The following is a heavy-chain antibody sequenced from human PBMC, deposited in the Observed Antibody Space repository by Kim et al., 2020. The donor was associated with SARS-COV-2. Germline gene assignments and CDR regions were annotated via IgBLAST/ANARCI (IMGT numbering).Heavy chain of an antibody. J-gene: IGHJ4*02. D-gene: IGHD4-4*01. Sequence: SETLSLTCTVSGDSINRGGYYWNWIRQHPEKGLEWIGYIYYSGTTYYNPSLNSRVTISVDPSKSKFSLRLTSVTAADTAVYYCARDRTDYSASDWGQGT. CDR1: GDSINRGGYY. CDR3: ARDRTDYSASD. V-gene: IGHV4-31*03. CDR2: IYYSGTT.